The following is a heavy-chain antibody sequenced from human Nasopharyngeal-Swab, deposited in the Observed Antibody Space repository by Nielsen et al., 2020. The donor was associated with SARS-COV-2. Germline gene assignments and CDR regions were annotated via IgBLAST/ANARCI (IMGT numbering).Heavy chain of an antibody. J-gene: IGHJ4*02. D-gene: IGHD2-2*02. CDR2: ISGSGGST. Sequence: GGSLRLSCAAFEFTFSSYAMSWVRQAPGKGREWVSAISGSGGSTYYADSVKGRFTISRDNSKNTLYLQMNSLSAEDTAVYYCAKGYCSSTSCYNVFDYWGQGTLVTVSS. CDR1: EFTFSSYA. CDR3: AKGYCSSTSCYNVFDY. V-gene: IGHV3-23*01.